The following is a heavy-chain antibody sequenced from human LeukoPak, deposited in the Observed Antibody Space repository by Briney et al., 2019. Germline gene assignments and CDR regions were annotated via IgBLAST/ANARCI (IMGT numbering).Heavy chain of an antibody. V-gene: IGHV4-39*01. CDR2: VYYSGST. D-gene: IGHD3-9*01. CDR1: GGSISSSGYY. J-gene: IGHJ4*02. CDR3: AWSSYDFLTGFYNPFDY. Sequence: SETLSLTCSVSGGSISSSGYYWGWIRQPPGKGLECIGSVYYSGSTYYNPSLKSRVTISIDTSKNQFSLKLNSVTAADTAVYYCAWSSYDFLTGFYNPFDYWGQGTLVTVSS.